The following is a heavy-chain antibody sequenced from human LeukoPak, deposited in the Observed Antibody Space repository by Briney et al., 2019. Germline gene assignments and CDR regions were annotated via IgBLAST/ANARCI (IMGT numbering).Heavy chain of an antibody. Sequence: GASVKVSCKASGYTFTGNYMHWVRQAPGQGLEWMGWINPNSGGTNYAQKFQGRVTMTRDTSIGTAYMELNRLRSDDTAVYYRARGAYYYDSSGYYGRGAFDIWGQGTMVTVSS. CDR2: INPNSGGT. V-gene: IGHV1-2*02. D-gene: IGHD3-22*01. CDR3: ARGAYYYDSSGYYGRGAFDI. J-gene: IGHJ3*02. CDR1: GYTFTGNY.